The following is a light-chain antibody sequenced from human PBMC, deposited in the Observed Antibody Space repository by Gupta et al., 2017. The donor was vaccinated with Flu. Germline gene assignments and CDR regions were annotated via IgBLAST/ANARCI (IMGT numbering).Light chain of an antibody. V-gene: IGLV1-44*01. CDR1: SANIGSKT. Sequence: SSANIGSKTVNWYQQLPGTAPKLLIYRNNQRPSGVPDRFSGSKSGTSASLAISGLQSEDEADYYCAAWDDSLNARVFGGGTKLTVL. CDR2: RNN. CDR3: AAWDDSLNARV. J-gene: IGLJ3*02.